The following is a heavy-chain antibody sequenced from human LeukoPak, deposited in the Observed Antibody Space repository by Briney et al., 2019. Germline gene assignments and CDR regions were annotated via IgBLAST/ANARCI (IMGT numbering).Heavy chain of an antibody. J-gene: IGHJ4*02. D-gene: IGHD3-9*01. Sequence: GGSLRLSCAASGFTVSSNYMTWVRQAPGKGLEWVSVIYSGASTYYADSVKGRFTISRDNSKPTLHLQMNRLRAEDTAVYYCARGPDISTGPAPDYWGQGTLVTVSS. CDR2: IYSGAST. CDR1: GFTVSSNY. V-gene: IGHV3-53*01. CDR3: ARGPDISTGPAPDY.